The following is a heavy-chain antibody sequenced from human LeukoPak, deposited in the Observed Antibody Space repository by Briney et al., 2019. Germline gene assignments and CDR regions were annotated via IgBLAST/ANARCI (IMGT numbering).Heavy chain of an antibody. CDR3: ARAEGDYDPLNWIDP. V-gene: IGHV1-18*01. CDR2: ISAHTGNT. J-gene: IGHJ5*02. CDR1: GYTFSNHG. D-gene: IGHD3-16*01. Sequence: ASVKVSCKASGYTFSNHGIGWVRQAPGQGLEWVGWISAHTGNTNYAQKVQGRVTMTTDTSTSTAYMELQSLTSDDTAVYYCARAEGDYDPLNWIDPWGQGTLVIVSS.